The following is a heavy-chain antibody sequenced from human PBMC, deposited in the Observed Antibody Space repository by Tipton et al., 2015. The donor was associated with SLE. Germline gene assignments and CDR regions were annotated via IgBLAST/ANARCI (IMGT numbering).Heavy chain of an antibody. CDR1: GYTFTSYY. V-gene: IGHV1-46*01. J-gene: IGHJ4*02. CDR2: INPSGGST. Sequence: QLVQSGAEVKKPGASVKVSCKASGYTFTSYYMHWVRQAPGQGLEWMGIINPSGGSTSYAQKFQGRVTMTRDTSTSTVYMELSSLRSEDTAVYYCVRDPAPGPFDYWGQGTLVAVSS. CDR3: VRDPAPGPFDY.